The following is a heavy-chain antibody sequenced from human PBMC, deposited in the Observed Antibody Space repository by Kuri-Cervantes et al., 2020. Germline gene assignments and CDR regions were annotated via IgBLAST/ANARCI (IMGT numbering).Heavy chain of an antibody. CDR2: ISSSSTTI. V-gene: IGHV3-48*01. CDR3: AKSRDGQNYFDY. Sequence: GESLKISCTASGFSFRSYAMNWVRQAPGKGLEWVSYISSSSTTIYYADSVKGRFTISRDNAKSSLYLQVNSLRAEDTAVYYCAKSRDGQNYFDYWGQGTLVTVSS. J-gene: IGHJ4*02. D-gene: IGHD5-24*01. CDR1: GFSFRSYA.